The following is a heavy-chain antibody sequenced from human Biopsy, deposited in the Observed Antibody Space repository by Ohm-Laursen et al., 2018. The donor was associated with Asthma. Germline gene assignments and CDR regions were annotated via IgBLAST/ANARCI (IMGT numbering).Heavy chain of an antibody. CDR2: IKKDGSEK. CDR1: GFTFSSYW. Sequence: SLRLSCAASGFTFSSYWMSWVRQAPGKGLEWVANIKKDGSEKYYVDSVKGRFTISRDNAKNSLHLHMNSLRAEDTAVYYCARGDSSNWSHYYFDYWGQGTLVTVSS. CDR3: ARGDSSNWSHYYFDY. J-gene: IGHJ4*02. D-gene: IGHD1-20*01. V-gene: IGHV3-7*03.